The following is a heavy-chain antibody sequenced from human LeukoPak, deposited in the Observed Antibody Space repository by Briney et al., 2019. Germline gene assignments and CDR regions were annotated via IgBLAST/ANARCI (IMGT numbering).Heavy chain of an antibody. D-gene: IGHD3-10*01. CDR3: ARVEEGYGSGRRENYYYYYMDV. J-gene: IGHJ6*03. CDR1: GGSISSYY. CDR2: IYYSGST. V-gene: IGHV4-59*01. Sequence: SETLSLTCTVSGGSISSYYWSWIRQPPGKGLEWIRYIYYSGSTNYNPSLKSRVTISVDTSKNQFSLKLNSVTAADTAVYYCARVEEGYGSGRRENYYYYYMDVWGKGTTVTISS.